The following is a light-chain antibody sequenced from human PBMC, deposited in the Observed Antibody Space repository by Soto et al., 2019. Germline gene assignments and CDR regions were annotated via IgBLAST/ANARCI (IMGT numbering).Light chain of an antibody. CDR2: DAY. Sequence: MTQSPSSLSASVGDIVTIPCQASQSVSGNYLAWYQQKPGQSPRLVIYDAYSRATGIPARFSGSGSGTEFTLTISSLQSEDFAVYYCQQYNNWPSWTCGQGTKVDI. V-gene: IGKV3-15*01. CDR3: QQYNNWPSWT. J-gene: IGKJ1*01. CDR1: QSVSGN.